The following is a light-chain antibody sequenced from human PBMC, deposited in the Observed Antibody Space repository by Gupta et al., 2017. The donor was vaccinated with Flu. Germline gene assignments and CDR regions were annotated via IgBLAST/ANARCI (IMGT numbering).Light chain of an antibody. V-gene: IGKV3-20*01. CDR2: GTS. J-gene: IGKJ3*01. Sequence: GTLSLSPGERATLSCRASQSISRNYLAWYQQKAGQAHRLLIYGTSSRATGIPDRFSGSGSGTDFTLTISRLEPEDFAVYYCQQDGSSPFTFGHGTKVDIK. CDR3: QQDGSSPFT. CDR1: QSISRNY.